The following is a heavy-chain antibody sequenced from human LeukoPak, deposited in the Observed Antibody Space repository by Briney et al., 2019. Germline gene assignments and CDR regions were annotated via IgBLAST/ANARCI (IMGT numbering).Heavy chain of an antibody. Sequence: SETLSLTCAVYGGSFSGYYWSWIRQPPGKGLEWIGEINHSGSTNYNPSLKSRVTISVDTSKNQFSLKLSSVAAADTAVYYCARNPAPPFAYDSSGYWPLDYWGQGTLVTVSS. D-gene: IGHD3-22*01. CDR3: ARNPAPPFAYDSSGYWPLDY. V-gene: IGHV4-34*01. CDR1: GGSFSGYY. CDR2: INHSGST. J-gene: IGHJ4*02.